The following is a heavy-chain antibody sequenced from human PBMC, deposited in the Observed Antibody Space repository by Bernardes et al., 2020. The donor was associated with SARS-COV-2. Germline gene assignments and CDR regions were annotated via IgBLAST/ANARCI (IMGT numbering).Heavy chain of an antibody. D-gene: IGHD3-16*02. Sequence: SVKVSCKVSVGSFSNNAISWVRQAPGQGLEWMGRIVPMIGVGDYAQKLRGRVTITADKVTSTAYMELTRLRLEDTAFYYCAREAGHLRELSWGQGTLVTVSS. CDR3: AREAGHLRELS. J-gene: IGHJ4*02. CDR1: VGSFSNNA. V-gene: IGHV1-69*04. CDR2: IVPMIGVG.